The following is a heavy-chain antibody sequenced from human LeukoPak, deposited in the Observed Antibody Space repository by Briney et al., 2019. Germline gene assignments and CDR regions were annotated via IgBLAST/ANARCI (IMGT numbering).Heavy chain of an antibody. J-gene: IGHJ4*02. CDR2: IYTSGST. D-gene: IGHD4-23*01. V-gene: IGHV4-4*07. CDR3: ARVGRYGGNSDYHFDY. Sequence: SETLSLTCTVSGGSISSYYWSWIRQPAGKGLEWIGRIYTSGSTNYNPSLKSRGTMSVDTSKNQFSLKLSSVTAADTAVYYCARVGRYGGNSDYHFDYWGQGTLVTVSS. CDR1: GGSISSYY.